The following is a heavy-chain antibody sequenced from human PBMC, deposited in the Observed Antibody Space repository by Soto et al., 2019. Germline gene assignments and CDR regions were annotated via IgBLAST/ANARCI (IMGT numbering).Heavy chain of an antibody. Sequence: GGSLRLSCAASGFSFSSYNMNWVRQAPGKGLEWVSSISSSGTYIYYVDSVQGRFTISRDNAKYSVYLQMNSLRAEDTAVYYCARDLQQHFHSWGQGTLVTVSS. J-gene: IGHJ4*02. CDR1: GFSFSSYN. CDR3: ARDLQQHFHS. CDR2: ISSSGTYI. V-gene: IGHV3-21*01. D-gene: IGHD6-13*01.